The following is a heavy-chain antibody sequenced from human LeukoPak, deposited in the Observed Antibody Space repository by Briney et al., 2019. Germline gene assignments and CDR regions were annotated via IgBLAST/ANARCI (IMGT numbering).Heavy chain of an antibody. CDR3: ARRAGYNSGWGGNHSDY. Sequence: SETLSLTCAVSGYSISSGYYWDWIRQPPGKGLEWIGSIYHSGNTYNNPPLKSRVTISVDTSKNQFSLKLSSVTAADTAVYYCARRAGYNSGWGGNHSDYSGQGTLVAVSS. CDR2: IYHSGNT. V-gene: IGHV4-38-2*01. J-gene: IGHJ4*02. CDR1: GYSISSGYY. D-gene: IGHD6-19*01.